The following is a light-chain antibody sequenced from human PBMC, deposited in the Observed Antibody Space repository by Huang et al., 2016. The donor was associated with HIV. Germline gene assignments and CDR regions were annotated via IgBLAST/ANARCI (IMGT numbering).Light chain of an antibody. J-gene: IGKJ1*01. CDR1: QSVSTN. V-gene: IGKV3-15*01. CDR3: QQYNNWPPWT. CDR2: GAF. Sequence: EIVMTQSPAPLSVSPGEMATLSCRASQSVSTNVAWYQPKPGQDPRLLIYGAFKRATGSQARCSGRGSGTEFTLTISSLQSEDFAVYYCQQYNNWPPWTFGQGTKVEIK.